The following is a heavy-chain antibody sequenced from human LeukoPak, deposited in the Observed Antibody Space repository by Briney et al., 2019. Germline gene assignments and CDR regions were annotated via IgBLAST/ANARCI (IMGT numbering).Heavy chain of an antibody. V-gene: IGHV4-34*01. Sequence: PSETLSLTCAVYGGSFSGYYWSWIRQPPGKRLEWIGEINHSGSTNYNPSLKSQVTISVDTSKNQFSLKLSSVTAADTAVYYCARAPRIAAHHFDYWGQGTLVTVSS. D-gene: IGHD6-6*01. J-gene: IGHJ4*02. CDR3: ARAPRIAAHHFDY. CDR2: INHSGST. CDR1: GGSFSGYY.